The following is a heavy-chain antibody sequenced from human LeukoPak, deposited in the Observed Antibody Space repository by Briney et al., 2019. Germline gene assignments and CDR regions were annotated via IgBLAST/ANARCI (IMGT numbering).Heavy chain of an antibody. D-gene: IGHD3-9*01. Sequence: SETLSLTCTVSGGSISSGGHYWSWIRQHPGKGLEWIGYIYYSGSTYYNPSLKSRVTISVDTSKNQFSLKLSSVTAADTAVYYCARALTNWFDPWGQGTLVTVSS. CDR3: ARALTNWFDP. J-gene: IGHJ5*02. V-gene: IGHV4-31*03. CDR2: IYYSGST. CDR1: GGSISSGGHY.